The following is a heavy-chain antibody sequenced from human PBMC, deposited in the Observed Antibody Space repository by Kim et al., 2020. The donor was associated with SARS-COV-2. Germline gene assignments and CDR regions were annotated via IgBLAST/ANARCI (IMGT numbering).Heavy chain of an antibody. CDR1: GFTFSDYY. CDR3: ARYYYGSGSYPKRLDY. Sequence: GGSLRLSCAASGFTFSDYYMSWIRQAPGKGLEWVSYISSSGSTIYYADSVKGRFTISRDNAKNSLYLQMNSLRAEDTAVYYCARYYYGSGSYPKRLDYWGQGTLVTVSS. V-gene: IGHV3-11*01. CDR2: ISSSGSTI. D-gene: IGHD3-10*01. J-gene: IGHJ4*02.